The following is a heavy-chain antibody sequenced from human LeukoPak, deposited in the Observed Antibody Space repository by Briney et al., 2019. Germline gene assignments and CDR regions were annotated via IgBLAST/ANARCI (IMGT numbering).Heavy chain of an antibody. CDR1: GFTFSSYG. CDR2: ISASGGST. D-gene: IGHD6-13*01. V-gene: IGHV3-23*01. CDR3: AKASSAGDSSSWNY. J-gene: IGHJ4*02. Sequence: PGGSLRLSCAASGFTFSSYGMSWVCQAPGKGLKWVSDISASGGSTYYADSVKGRFTISRDNSKKTLHLQMNSLRAEDTAIYYCAKASSAGDSSSWNYWGQGILVTVSS.